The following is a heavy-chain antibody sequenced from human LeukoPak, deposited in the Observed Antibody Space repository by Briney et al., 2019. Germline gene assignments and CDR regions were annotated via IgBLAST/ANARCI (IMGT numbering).Heavy chain of an antibody. J-gene: IGHJ3*02. V-gene: IGHV4-39*07. CDR2: IYYSGST. Sequence: PSETLSLTCTVSGGSISSSSYYWGWIRQPPGKGLEWIGSIYYSGSTYYNPSLKSRVTISVDTSKNQFSLKLSSVTAADTAVYYCASYDSSGYYYEFDAFDIWGQGTMVTVSS. CDR3: ASYDSSGYYYEFDAFDI. D-gene: IGHD3-22*01. CDR1: GGSISSSSYY.